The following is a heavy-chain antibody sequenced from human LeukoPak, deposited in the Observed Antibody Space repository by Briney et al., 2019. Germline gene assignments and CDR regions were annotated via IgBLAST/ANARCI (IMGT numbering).Heavy chain of an antibody. CDR3: ARGLTDDAFDI. Sequence: GGSLRLSCAASGFTFSSYSMNWVRQAPGKGLEWVSYISSSSSTIYYADSVKGRFTISRDNAKNSLYLQMNSLRAEDTAVYYCARGLTDDAFDIWGQGTMVTVSS. CDR1: GFTFSSYS. J-gene: IGHJ3*02. V-gene: IGHV3-48*04. D-gene: IGHD3-9*01. CDR2: ISSSSSTI.